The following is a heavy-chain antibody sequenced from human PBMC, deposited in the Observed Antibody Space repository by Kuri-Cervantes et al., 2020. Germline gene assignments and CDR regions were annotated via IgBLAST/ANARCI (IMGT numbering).Heavy chain of an antibody. D-gene: IGHD3-10*01. V-gene: IGHV1-58*01. CDR2: IVVGSGNT. CDR3: AARSMVRGVINKNDFDY. Sequence: SVKVSCKASGFTFTSSAVQWVRQARGQRLEWIGWIVVGSGNTNYAQKFQERVTITRDMSTSTAYMELSSLRSEDTAVYYCAARSMVRGVINKNDFDYWGQGTLVTVSS. J-gene: IGHJ4*02. CDR1: GFTFTSSA.